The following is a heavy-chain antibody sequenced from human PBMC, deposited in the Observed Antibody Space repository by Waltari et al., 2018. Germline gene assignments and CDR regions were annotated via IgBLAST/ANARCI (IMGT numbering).Heavy chain of an antibody. CDR3: ARGTQWELPRFFAFDI. J-gene: IGHJ3*02. Sequence: QVQLQESGPGLVKPSETLSLTCTVSGGSISSYYWSWIRQPPGKGLEWIVYIYYSGSTNYNPSLKSRVTISVDTSKNQFSLKLSSVTAADTAVYYCARGTQWELPRFFAFDIWGQGTMVTVSS. CDR1: GGSISSYY. V-gene: IGHV4-59*01. D-gene: IGHD1-26*01. CDR2: IYYSGST.